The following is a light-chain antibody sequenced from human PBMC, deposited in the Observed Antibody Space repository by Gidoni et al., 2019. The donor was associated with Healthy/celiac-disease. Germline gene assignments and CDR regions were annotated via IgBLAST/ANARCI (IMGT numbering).Light chain of an antibody. Sequence: EIVMTHSPATLSVSPGERATLSCRASQSVSSNLAWDQQKPGQAPRLLIYGASTRATGIPARFSGSGSGTEFTLTISSLQSEDFEVYYCQQYNNWPPYSFGQGTKLEIK. CDR3: QQYNNWPPYS. J-gene: IGKJ2*03. V-gene: IGKV3-15*01. CDR2: GAS. CDR1: QSVSSN.